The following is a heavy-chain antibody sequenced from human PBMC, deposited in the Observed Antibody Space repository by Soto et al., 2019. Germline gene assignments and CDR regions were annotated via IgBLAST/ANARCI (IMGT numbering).Heavy chain of an antibody. J-gene: IGHJ3*02. CDR2: IYSGGST. CDR1: GFTVSSNY. D-gene: IGHD1-1*01. V-gene: IGHV3-53*01. Sequence: EVQLVESGGGLIQPGGSLRLSCAASGFTVSSNYMSWVRQAPGKGLEWVSVIYSGGSTYYADSVKGRFTISRDNSKNTLYLQMNSLRAEDTAAYYCASPLHGVHDAFDIWGQGTMVTVSS. CDR3: ASPLHGVHDAFDI.